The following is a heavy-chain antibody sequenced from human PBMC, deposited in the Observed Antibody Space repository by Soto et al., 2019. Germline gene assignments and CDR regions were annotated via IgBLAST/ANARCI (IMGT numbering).Heavy chain of an antibody. V-gene: IGHV1-69*13. J-gene: IGHJ4*02. CDR3: IMVVVPAESVRPYFDY. Sequence: ASVKVSCKASGGTFSSYAISWVRQAPGQGLEWMGGIIAINGTTNYAQKLQGRVTITADESTSTAYMELSSLRSDDTAVYYCIMVVVPAESVRPYFDYWGQGTLVTVSS. D-gene: IGHD2-2*01. CDR2: IIAINGTT. CDR1: GGTFSSYA.